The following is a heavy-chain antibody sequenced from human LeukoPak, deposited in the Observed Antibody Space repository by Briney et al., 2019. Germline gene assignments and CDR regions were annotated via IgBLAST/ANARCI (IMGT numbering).Heavy chain of an antibody. CDR2: IYYSGST. V-gene: IGHV4-30-4*01. CDR3: ARVSYGSGSPYGMAV. J-gene: IGHJ6*02. CDR1: GGSISSGDYY. D-gene: IGHD3-10*01. Sequence: PSQTLSLTCTVSGGSISSGDYYWSWIRQPPGKGLEWIGYIYYSGSTYYNPSLKSRVTISVDTSKNQSSLKLSAVTAADTAVYYCARVSYGSGSPYGMAVWAKGPRSPSP.